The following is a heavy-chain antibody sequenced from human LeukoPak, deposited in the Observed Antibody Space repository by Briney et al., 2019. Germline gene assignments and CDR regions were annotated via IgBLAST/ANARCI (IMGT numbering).Heavy chain of an antibody. V-gene: IGHV3-21*01. J-gene: IGHJ4*02. CDR2: ISSSSSYI. CDR3: ARDPTPSTRYCSRTSCFYVDY. D-gene: IGHD2-2*01. Sequence: GGSLRLSCAASGFTFSSYSMNWVRQAPGKGLEWVSYISSSSSYINYADSVKGRFTISRDNAKNSLYLQMNGLRAEDTAVYYCARDPTPSTRYCSRTSCFYVDYWGQGTLVTVSS. CDR1: GFTFSSYS.